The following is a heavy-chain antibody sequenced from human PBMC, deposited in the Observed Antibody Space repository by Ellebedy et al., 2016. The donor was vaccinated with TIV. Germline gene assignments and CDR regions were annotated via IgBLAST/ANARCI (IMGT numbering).Heavy chain of an antibody. Sequence: AASVKVSCKTSAYTFTDYHFNWVRQTPGQGLEWMGIINLSGGDSTYPQKFQGRVTMPSDTSTSTVYIELSSLRSEDTAVYYCARGPNYGLDVWGQGTTVTVSS. J-gene: IGHJ6*02. CDR2: INLSGGDS. V-gene: IGHV1-46*01. CDR3: ARGPNYGLDV. CDR1: AYTFTDYH.